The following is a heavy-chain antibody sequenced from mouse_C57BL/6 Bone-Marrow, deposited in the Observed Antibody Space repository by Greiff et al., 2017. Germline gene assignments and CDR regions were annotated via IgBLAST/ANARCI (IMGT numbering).Heavy chain of an antibody. V-gene: IGHV8-8*01. D-gene: IGHD1-1*01. J-gene: IGHJ2*01. CDR3: ARIERGYYGWGYYFDY. CDR2: IWWDDDK. Sequence: QVTLKESGPGILQPSQTLSLTCSFSGFSLSTFGMGVGWIRQPSGKGLEWLAHIWWDDDKYYNPALKSRLTISKDTSKNQVFRKIANVDTADTATYYCARIERGYYGWGYYFDYWGQGTTLTVSS. CDR1: GFSLSTFGMG.